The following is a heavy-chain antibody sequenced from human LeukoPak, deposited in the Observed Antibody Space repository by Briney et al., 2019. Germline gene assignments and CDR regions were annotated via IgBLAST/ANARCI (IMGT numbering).Heavy chain of an antibody. CDR1: GGSFSSYY. J-gene: IGHJ4*02. D-gene: IGHD2-2*01. Sequence: SETLSLTCAVYGGSFSSYYWGWIRQPPGKGLEWIGSIYYSGSTYYNPSLKSRVTISVDTSKNQFSLKLSSVTAADTAVYYCARINGYCSSTSCYEDYFDYWGQGTLVTVSS. CDR2: IYYSGST. CDR3: ARINGYCSSTSCYEDYFDY. V-gene: IGHV4-39*07.